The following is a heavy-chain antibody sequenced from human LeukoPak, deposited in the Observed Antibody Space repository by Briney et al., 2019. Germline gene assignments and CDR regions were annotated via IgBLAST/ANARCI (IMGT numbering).Heavy chain of an antibody. CDR3: ARHRPGGAGDY. J-gene: IGHJ4*02. V-gene: IGHV5-10-1*01. CDR1: GYTFTSYW. CDR2: IDPRDSYT. Sequence: GESLKISCEGSGYTFTSYWITWVRQMPGKGLEWMGRIDPRDSYTKYSPSFRGLVTISADKSLSTAYLQWSSLKASDTAMYYCARHRPGGAGDYWGQGTLVTVSS. D-gene: IGHD6-6*01.